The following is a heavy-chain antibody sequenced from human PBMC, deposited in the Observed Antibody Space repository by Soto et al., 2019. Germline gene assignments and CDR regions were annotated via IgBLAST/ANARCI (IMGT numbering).Heavy chain of an antibody. D-gene: IGHD3-9*01. V-gene: IGHV3-23*01. J-gene: IGHJ6*02. CDR2: ISGSGGST. Sequence: GGSLRLSCAASGFTFSSYAMSWVRQAPGKGLEWVSAISGSGGSTYYADSVKGRFTISRDNSKNTLYLQMNSLIAEDTAVYFCARVDDILTGPNYYYYGMDVWGQGTTVTVSS. CDR1: GFTFSSYA. CDR3: ARVDDILTGPNYYYYGMDV.